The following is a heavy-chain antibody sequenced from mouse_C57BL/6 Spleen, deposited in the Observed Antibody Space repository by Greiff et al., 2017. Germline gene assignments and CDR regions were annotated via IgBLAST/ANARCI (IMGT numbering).Heavy chain of an antibody. Sequence: QVQLQQSGAELVRPGASVTLSCKASGYTFTDYEMHWVKQTPVHGLEWIGAIDPETGGTAYNQKFTGKAILTADKSSSTAYMELRSLTSEDSAVYYCTRWGYYGSSPYYFDYWGQGTTLTVSS. D-gene: IGHD1-1*01. CDR3: TRWGYYGSSPYYFDY. V-gene: IGHV1-15*01. CDR2: IDPETGGT. CDR1: GYTFTDYE. J-gene: IGHJ2*01.